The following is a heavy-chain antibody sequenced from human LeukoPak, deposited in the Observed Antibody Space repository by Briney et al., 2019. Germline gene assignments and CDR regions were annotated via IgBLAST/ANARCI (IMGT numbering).Heavy chain of an antibody. CDR3: ATYRQVLLPFES. J-gene: IGHJ4*02. Sequence: PTGGSLRLSCATSGFTIFNYWMSWVRQAPGKGLEWVSSIFPSGGEIHYADSVRGRFTISRDNSKSTLSLQMNSLRAEDTAIYYCATYRQVLLPFESWGQGTLVTVSS. CDR1: GFTIFNYW. V-gene: IGHV3-23*01. CDR2: IFPSGGEI. D-gene: IGHD2-8*02.